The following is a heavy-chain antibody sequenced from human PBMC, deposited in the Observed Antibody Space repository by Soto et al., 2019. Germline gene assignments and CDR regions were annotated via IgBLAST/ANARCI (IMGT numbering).Heavy chain of an antibody. D-gene: IGHD2-8*01. V-gene: IGHV1-2*02. Sequence: GASVKVSCKASGYTFTVYFIHWLRQAPGQGLEWMGWINPNNGGTMFARKFEGRVAMTRDTSISTVYMELTSLRSDDTAVFYCARGPASGSFVLWGQGTRAT. CDR1: GYTFTVYF. CDR2: INPNNGGT. J-gene: IGHJ3*01. CDR3: ARGPASGSFVL.